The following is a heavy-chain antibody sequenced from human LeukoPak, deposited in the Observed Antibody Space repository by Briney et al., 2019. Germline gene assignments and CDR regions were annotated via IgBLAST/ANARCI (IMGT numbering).Heavy chain of an antibody. Sequence: SVKVSCKASGGTFSSYAISWVRQPPGQGLEWMGRIIPILGIANYAQKFQGRVTITADKSTSTAYMELSSLRSEDTAVYYCARVGGGYVTDYWGQGTLVTVSS. CDR3: ARVGGGYVTDY. CDR1: GGTFSSYA. J-gene: IGHJ4*02. D-gene: IGHD5-12*01. V-gene: IGHV1-69*04. CDR2: IIPILGIA.